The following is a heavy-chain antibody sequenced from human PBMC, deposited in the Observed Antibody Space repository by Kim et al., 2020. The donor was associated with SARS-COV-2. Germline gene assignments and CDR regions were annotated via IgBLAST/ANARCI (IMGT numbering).Heavy chain of an antibody. Sequence: SLRLSCAASGFTFDDYAMHWVRQAPGKGLEWVSGISWNSGSIGYADSVKGRFTISRDNAKNSLYLQMNSLRAEDTALYYCAKGKWLVLDYWGQGTLVTVSS. J-gene: IGHJ4*02. D-gene: IGHD6-19*01. CDR3: AKGKWLVLDY. V-gene: IGHV3-9*01. CDR1: GFTFDDYA. CDR2: ISWNSGSI.